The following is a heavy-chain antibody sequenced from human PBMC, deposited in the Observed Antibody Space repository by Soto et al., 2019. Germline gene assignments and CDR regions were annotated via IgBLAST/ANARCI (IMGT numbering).Heavy chain of an antibody. J-gene: IGHJ5*02. CDR3: ARALTTVTLFDP. Sequence: QVQLQESGPGLVKPSQTLSLTCTVSGGSISSGGYYWSWIRQHPGKGLEWIGYIYYSGSTYYHPSLKSRVTISVDTAQNPCSLTLSSVTAADTAVYYCARALTTVTLFDPWGQGTLVTVAS. D-gene: IGHD4-17*01. CDR1: GGSISSGGYY. CDR2: IYYSGST. V-gene: IGHV4-31*03.